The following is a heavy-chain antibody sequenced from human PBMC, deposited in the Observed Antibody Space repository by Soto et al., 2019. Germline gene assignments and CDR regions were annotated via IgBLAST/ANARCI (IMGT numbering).Heavy chain of an antibody. Sequence: QLQLQESGPGLVKPSEPLSLTCNVSGGSMSSSSYYWGWIRQSPGKGLEWIGSIYYSGTTYYNPSLNRRVTISVDTSRNQFSLNLTSVTAADTAVYYCARHTASRGWPPFDYWGQGALVTVSS. V-gene: IGHV4-39*01. CDR3: ARHTASRGWPPFDY. J-gene: IGHJ4*02. CDR2: IYYSGTT. D-gene: IGHD6-19*01. CDR1: GGSMSSSSYY.